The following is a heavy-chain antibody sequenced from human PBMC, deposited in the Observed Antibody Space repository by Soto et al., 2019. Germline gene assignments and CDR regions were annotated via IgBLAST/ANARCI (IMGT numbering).Heavy chain of an antibody. CDR2: LNAGNGNT. CDR1: GYTFPSYA. D-gene: IGHD3-9*01. J-gene: IGHJ4*02. CDR3: ARGTELRYFDWLFDY. Sequence: QVQLVQSGAEVKKPGASVKVSCKASGYTFPSYAMHWVRQAPGQRLEWMGWLNAGNGNTKYSQMFQGRVTITRDTSASTVYMELNSLRSEDTAVYYCARGTELRYFDWLFDYWGQGTLVTVSS. V-gene: IGHV1-3*01.